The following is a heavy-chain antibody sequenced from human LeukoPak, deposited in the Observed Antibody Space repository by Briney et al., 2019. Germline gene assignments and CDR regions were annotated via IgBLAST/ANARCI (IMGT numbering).Heavy chain of an antibody. V-gene: IGHV1-8*01. D-gene: IGHD2-15*01. J-gene: IGHJ4*02. Sequence: GASVKVSYKASGYTFTSYDINWVRQATGQGLEWMGWMNPNSGNTGYAQKFQGRVTMTRNTSISTAYMELSSLRSEDTAVYYCARPIDCSGGSCYSAGYWGQGTLVTVSS. CDR1: GYTFTSYD. CDR3: ARPIDCSGGSCYSAGY. CDR2: MNPNSGNT.